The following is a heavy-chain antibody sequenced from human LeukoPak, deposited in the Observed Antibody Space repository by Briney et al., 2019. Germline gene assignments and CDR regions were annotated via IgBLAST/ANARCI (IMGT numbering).Heavy chain of an antibody. CDR2: IYYSGST. CDR1: GASISSSTDY. J-gene: IGHJ5*02. Sequence: PSETLSLTCTFSGASISSSTDYWGWIRQPPGKGLEWIANIYYSGSTYYNPSLKSRVTISVDTSKNQFSLKLSSVTAADTAVYYCAGLRPGWFDPWGQGTLVTVSS. CDR3: AGLRPGWFDP. V-gene: IGHV4-39*01. D-gene: IGHD1-14*01.